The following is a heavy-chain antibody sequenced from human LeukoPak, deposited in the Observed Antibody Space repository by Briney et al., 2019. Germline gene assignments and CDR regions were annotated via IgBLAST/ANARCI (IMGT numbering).Heavy chain of an antibody. Sequence: SETLSPTCAVYGGSFSGYYWSWIRQPPGKGLEWSGEINHSGSTNYNPSLKSRVTISVDTSRNQFSLKLSSVTAADTAVYYCARGPLVLLWFGELSGRYYFDYWGQGTLVTVSS. CDR2: INHSGST. CDR3: ARGPLVLLWFGELSGRYYFDY. J-gene: IGHJ4*02. D-gene: IGHD3-10*01. CDR1: GGSFSGYY. V-gene: IGHV4-34*01.